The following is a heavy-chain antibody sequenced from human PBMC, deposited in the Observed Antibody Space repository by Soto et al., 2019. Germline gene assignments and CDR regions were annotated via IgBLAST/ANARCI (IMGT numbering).Heavy chain of an antibody. CDR2: IHPTDSDT. Sequence: GESLKISCKGSGYSFTSYWIAWVRQMPRRGLEWMGIIHPTDSDTRYSPSFQGQVTVSADKSISTAYLQWSSLKASDTAMYFCARPDSSGYYVNWGQGTLVTVSS. CDR3: ARPDSSGYYVN. CDR1: GYSFTSYW. V-gene: IGHV5-51*01. J-gene: IGHJ4*02. D-gene: IGHD3-22*01.